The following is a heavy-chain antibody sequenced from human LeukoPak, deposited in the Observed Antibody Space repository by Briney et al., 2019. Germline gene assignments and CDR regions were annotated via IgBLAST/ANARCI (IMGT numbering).Heavy chain of an antibody. CDR3: ARIEGSTFDH. J-gene: IGHJ4*02. Sequence: GESLKISCKGSGYSFTSYWIAWVRQMPGKGLEWMGIIYPGDSERKYNPSLQGQVTISADKSISTVHLQLNSLKASDTAIYYCARIEGSTFDHWGQGTLVTVSS. V-gene: IGHV5-51*01. CDR1: GYSFTSYW. CDR2: IYPGDSER.